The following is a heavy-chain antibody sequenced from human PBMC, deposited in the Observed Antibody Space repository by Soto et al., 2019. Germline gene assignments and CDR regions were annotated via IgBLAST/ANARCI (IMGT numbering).Heavy chain of an antibody. CDR1: GGSISSGGYY. CDR3: ARVWGRAARQGPLTFDY. CDR2: IYYSGST. J-gene: IGHJ4*02. D-gene: IGHD6-6*01. Sequence: QLQLQESGPELVKPSQTLSLTCTVSGGSISSGGYYWSWIRQHPGKGLEWIGYIYYSGSTYYNPSLKSRVTISVDTSKNQFSLKLSSVTAADTAVYYCARVWGRAARQGPLTFDYWGQGTLVTVSS. V-gene: IGHV4-31*03.